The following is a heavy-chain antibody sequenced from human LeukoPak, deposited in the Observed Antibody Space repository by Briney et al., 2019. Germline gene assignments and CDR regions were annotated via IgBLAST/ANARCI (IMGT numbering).Heavy chain of an antibody. V-gene: IGHV1-69*05. J-gene: IGHJ4*02. Sequence: SVKVSCKASGGTFSSYAISWLRQAPRQRLEWMGRIIPIFGTANYAQKFQGRVTITTDESTSTAYMELRSLRSDDTAVYYCARVSHYYDSNGPTDYWGQGTLVTVSS. CDR2: IIPIFGTA. CDR1: GGTFSSYA. CDR3: ARVSHYYDSNGPTDY. D-gene: IGHD3-22*01.